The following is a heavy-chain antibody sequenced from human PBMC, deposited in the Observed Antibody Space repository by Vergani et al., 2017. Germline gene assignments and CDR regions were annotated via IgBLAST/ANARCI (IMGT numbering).Heavy chain of an antibody. CDR1: GYTFTNYP. V-gene: IGHV1-8*02. CDR2: MNPNSGNT. CDR3: ARAGIVVVPAATEGFDY. Sequence: QVQLLQSGSELKKPGASVRISCEASGYTFTNYPLIWVRQAPGQGLEFMGWMNPNSGNTGYAQKFQGRVTMTRNTSISTAYMELSSLRSEDTAVYYCARAGIVVVPAATEGFDYWGQGTLVTVSS. J-gene: IGHJ4*02. D-gene: IGHD2-2*01.